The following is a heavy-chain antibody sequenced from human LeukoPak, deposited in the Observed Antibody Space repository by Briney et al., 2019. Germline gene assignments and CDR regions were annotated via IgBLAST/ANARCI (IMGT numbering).Heavy chain of an antibody. CDR1: GGPLNSGGYY. D-gene: IGHD3-10*01. CDR3: ARDRGYGSGSYYYDY. CDR2: IYYSGST. J-gene: IGHJ4*02. V-gene: IGHV4-31*03. Sequence: TLSLTCTVSGGPLNSGGYYWSWIRQHPGKGLEWIGYIYYSGSTYYNPSLKSRVAISIDTSKNQFSLKLSSVTAADTAVYYCARDRGYGSGSYYYDYWGQGTLVTVSS.